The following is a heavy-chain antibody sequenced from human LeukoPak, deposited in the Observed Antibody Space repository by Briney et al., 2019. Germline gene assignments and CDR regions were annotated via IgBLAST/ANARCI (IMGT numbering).Heavy chain of an antibody. CDR1: GGTFSSYT. V-gene: IGHV1-69*04. CDR2: IIPILGIA. J-gene: IGHJ3*02. D-gene: IGHD3-10*01. Sequence: GASVKLSCTASGGTFSSYTISWVRQAPGQGLEWMGRIIPILGIANYAQKFQGRVTITADKSTSTAYMELSSLRSEDTAVYYCARDLRYYYGSGTGQDAFDIWGQGTMVTVSS. CDR3: ARDLRYYYGSGTGQDAFDI.